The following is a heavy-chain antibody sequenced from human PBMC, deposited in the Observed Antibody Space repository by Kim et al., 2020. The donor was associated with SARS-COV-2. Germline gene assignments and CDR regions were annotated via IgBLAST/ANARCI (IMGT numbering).Heavy chain of an antibody. J-gene: IGHJ6*02. CDR3: ARDLTTYYGMDV. Sequence: NSNPSLKSRVTISVDKSKTHFSLKLSSVTAADTAVYYCARDLTTYYGMDVWGQGTTVTVSS. V-gene: IGHV4-4*02. D-gene: IGHD3-9*01.